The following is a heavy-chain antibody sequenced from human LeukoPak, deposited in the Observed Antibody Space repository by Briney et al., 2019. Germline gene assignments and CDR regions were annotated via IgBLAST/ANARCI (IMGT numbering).Heavy chain of an antibody. CDR1: GFTFSSYA. J-gene: IGHJ4*02. V-gene: IGHV3-23*01. CDR3: AKAGLVRGGALDS. Sequence: GGTLRLSCAASGFTFSSYAMTWVRQAPGKGLEWVSSITGSGDGTSAADSVKGRFSISRDNSKNTLYLQMNSLRVEDTAVYYCAKAGLVRGGALDSWGQGTLVTVSS. D-gene: IGHD4/OR15-4a*01. CDR2: ITGSGDGT.